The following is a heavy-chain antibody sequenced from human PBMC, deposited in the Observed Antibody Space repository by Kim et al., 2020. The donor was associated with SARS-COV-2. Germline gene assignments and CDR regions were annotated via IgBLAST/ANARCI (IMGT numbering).Heavy chain of an antibody. V-gene: IGHV3-15*01. J-gene: IGHJ4*02. CDR3: TTDTVTPLDY. Sequence: TTDSAAPVKGRFTISRDDSKNTLYLQMNSLKTEDTAVYYCTTDTVTPLDYWGQGTLVTVSS. D-gene: IGHD4-17*01. CDR2: TT.